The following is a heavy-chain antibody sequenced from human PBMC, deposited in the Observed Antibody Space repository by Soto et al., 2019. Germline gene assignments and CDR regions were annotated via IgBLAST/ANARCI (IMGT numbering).Heavy chain of an antibody. CDR3: TSLRLDP. CDR2: VNPNTGVT. CDR1: GYTFTALY. D-gene: IGHD3-9*01. V-gene: IGHV1-2*02. Sequence: ASVKVSCKASGYTFTALYMNWVRQAPGQGLEWMGWVNPNTGVTRYAQKFQGRVTMTRDTSINTAYMELSGLTSDDTAVYYCTSLRLDPWGQGTLVTVSS. J-gene: IGHJ5*02.